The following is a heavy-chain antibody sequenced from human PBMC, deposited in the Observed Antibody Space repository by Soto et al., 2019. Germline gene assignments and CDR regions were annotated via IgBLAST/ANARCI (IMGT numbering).Heavy chain of an antibody. Sequence: EVQLVESWGGVVQPGGSLRLSCAASGFSLSNYWMHLVLHVPWEGLVWVSRIDRDGYSSTYAEPMKGRFTISRDNAKNTLYLQINSLRAEDTAVYYCARQPIGTVTPDYWGQGTLVTVSS. J-gene: IGHJ4*02. CDR3: ARQPIGTVTPDY. D-gene: IGHD4-17*01. V-gene: IGHV3-74*01. CDR1: GFSLSNYW. CDR2: IDRDGYSS.